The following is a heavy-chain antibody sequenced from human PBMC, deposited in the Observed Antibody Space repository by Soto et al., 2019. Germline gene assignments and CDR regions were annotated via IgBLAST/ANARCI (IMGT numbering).Heavy chain of an antibody. CDR3: VKYQRIVSASHYYFDD. Sequence: GGSLRLSCEGSGFTFSSYFMSWVRQAPGKGLEWVANIKQDGSEKYYVDSVKGRFTISRDNAKNSLYLQMNSLRAEDTAVYYCVKYQRIVSASHYYFDDWGQGTRVTVSS. V-gene: IGHV3-7*01. D-gene: IGHD2-2*01. J-gene: IGHJ4*02. CDR1: GFTFSSYF. CDR2: IKQDGSEK.